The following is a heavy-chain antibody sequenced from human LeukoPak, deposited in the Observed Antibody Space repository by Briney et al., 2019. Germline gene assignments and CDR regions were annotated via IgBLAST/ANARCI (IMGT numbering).Heavy chain of an antibody. CDR1: GGTFSSYA. D-gene: IGHD6-13*01. CDR2: IIPILGIA. Sequence: SVKVSCKASGGTFSSYAISWVRQAPGQGLGWRGRIIPILGIANYAQKFQGRVTITADKSTSTAYMELSSLRSEDTAVYYCARDQGSSSWYSGNWFDPWGQGTLVTVSS. V-gene: IGHV1-69*04. CDR3: ARDQGSSSWYSGNWFDP. J-gene: IGHJ5*02.